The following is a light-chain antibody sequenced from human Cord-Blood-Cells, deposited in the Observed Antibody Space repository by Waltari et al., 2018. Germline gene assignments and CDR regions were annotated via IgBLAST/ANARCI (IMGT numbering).Light chain of an antibody. CDR1: SSNIGSNY. J-gene: IGLJ3*02. CDR2: RNN. CDR3: AAWDDSLSGPV. V-gene: IGLV1-47*01. Sequence: QSVLTQPPSASGTPGQRVTISCSGSSSNIGSNYVYWYQQLPGTPPKLLIYRNNQRPSGVPDRFSGSKSVTSASLAMSGLRSEDEADYYCAAWDDSLSGPVFGGGTKLTVL.